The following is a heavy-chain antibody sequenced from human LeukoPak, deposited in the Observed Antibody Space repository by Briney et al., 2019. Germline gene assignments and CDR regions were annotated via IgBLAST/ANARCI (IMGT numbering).Heavy chain of an antibody. J-gene: IGHJ4*02. Sequence: GASVKVSCKASGYTFTGYYMHWVRQAPGQGLEWMGWINPNSGGTNYAQKFQGRVTMTRNTSISTAYMELSSLRSEDTAVYYCARGLRISNITMVRGAIGYWGQGTLVTVSS. CDR1: GYTFTGYY. D-gene: IGHD3-10*01. CDR3: ARGLRISNITMVRGAIGY. CDR2: INPNSGGT. V-gene: IGHV1-2*02.